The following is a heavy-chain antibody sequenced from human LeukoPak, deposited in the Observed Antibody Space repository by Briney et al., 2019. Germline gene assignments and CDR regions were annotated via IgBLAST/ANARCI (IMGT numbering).Heavy chain of an antibody. CDR1: GFSFSSYA. D-gene: IGHD4-17*01. V-gene: IGHV3-23*01. CDR3: AKYKLRGSTTVSGSMDV. J-gene: IGHJ6*03. Sequence: GSLRLSCAASGFSFSSYAMSWVRQAPWKGLEWVSAISGSGSTYYADSVKGRFTISRDNSKNTLYLQMNSLRDEDTAVYYCAKYKLRGSTTVSGSMDVWGKGTTVTVSS. CDR2: ISGSGST.